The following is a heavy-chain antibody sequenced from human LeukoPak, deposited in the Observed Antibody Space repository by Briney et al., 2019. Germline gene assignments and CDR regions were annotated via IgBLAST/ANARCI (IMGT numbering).Heavy chain of an antibody. Sequence: SETLSLTCTVSGGSISSSSYYWGWIRQPPGKGLEWIGSIYYSGSTYYNPSLKSRVTISVDTSKNQFSLKLSSVTAADTAVYYCARHVGPKIYYYYMDVRGKGTTVAVSS. CDR3: ARHVGPKIYYYYMDV. J-gene: IGHJ6*03. V-gene: IGHV4-39*01. CDR2: IYYSGST. CDR1: GGSISSSSYY.